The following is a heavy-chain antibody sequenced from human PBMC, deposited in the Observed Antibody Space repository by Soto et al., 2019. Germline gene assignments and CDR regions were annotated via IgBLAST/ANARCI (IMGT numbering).Heavy chain of an antibody. J-gene: IGHJ4*02. CDR1: GYTFTSYD. V-gene: IGHV1-8*01. CDR3: XXXXVXSGYPD. D-gene: IGHD3-22*01. CDR2: MNPNSGNT. Sequence: QVQLVQSGAEVKKPGASVKVSCKASGYTFTSYDINWVRQATGQGLEWMGWMNPNSGNTAYAQKFQGRITXXRNXXXXXXXXXXXXXXXXXXXXXXXXXXXVXSGYPDWGQGTLVTVSS.